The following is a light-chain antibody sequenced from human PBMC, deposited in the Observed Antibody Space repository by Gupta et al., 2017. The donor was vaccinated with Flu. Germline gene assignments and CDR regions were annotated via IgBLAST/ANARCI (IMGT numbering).Light chain of an antibody. J-gene: IGKJ1*01. V-gene: IGKV2-30*01. CDR2: LVS. CDR1: QSLVYSDGNTV. CDR3: MQGAHWPWA. Sequence: DVVMTQSPLSLPVALGQPASISCRSSQSLVYSDGNTVLHWFQQRPGQSPRRLISLVSHRDSGVPDRFSGSGSDTDFTLKISRVEAEDVGVYVGMQGAHWPWACGQETKVEIK.